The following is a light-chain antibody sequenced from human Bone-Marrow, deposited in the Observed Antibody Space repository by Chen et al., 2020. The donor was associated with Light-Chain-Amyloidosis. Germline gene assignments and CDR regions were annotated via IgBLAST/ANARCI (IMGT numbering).Light chain of an antibody. CDR3: QQYTKWPPYT. Sequence: IVMTQSPATLSVSPGERATLSCRASQSVSSNLAWYQQKPGQAPRLLIYGASTRATSIPARFSGSGSGTEFTLTISSLQSEDFAVYYCQQYTKWPPYTFGQGTKLEIK. V-gene: IGKV3-15*01. J-gene: IGKJ2*01. CDR1: QSVSSN. CDR2: GAS.